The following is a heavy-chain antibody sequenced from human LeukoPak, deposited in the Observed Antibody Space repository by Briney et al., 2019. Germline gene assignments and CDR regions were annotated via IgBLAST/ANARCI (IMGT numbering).Heavy chain of an antibody. V-gene: IGHV3-30*18. J-gene: IGHJ4*02. D-gene: IGHD2/OR15-2a*01. Sequence: PGRSLRLSCAASGFTFSSYGMHWVRQAPGKGLEWVAVISYDGSNKYYADSVKGRFTISRDNSKNTLYLQMNSLRAEDTAGYYCAKQPLYGRLIDYWGQGTLVTVSS. CDR2: ISYDGSNK. CDR1: GFTFSSYG. CDR3: AKQPLYGRLIDY.